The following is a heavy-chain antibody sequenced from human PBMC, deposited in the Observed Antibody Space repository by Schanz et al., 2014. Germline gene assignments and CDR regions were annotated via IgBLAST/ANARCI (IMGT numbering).Heavy chain of an antibody. CDR1: GFTFSSYA. CDR3: ASPSGYSDYGTYFDF. CDR2: ISHSGGSK. Sequence: EVQLLDSGGGLVQPGGSLRLSCAASGFTFSSYAMSWVRQAPGKGLEWVSSISHSGGSKYYADSVKGRFTVSRDNARNSLYLHMYTLGAEDTAVYYCASPSGYSDYGTYFDFWGQGTLVTVSS. J-gene: IGHJ4*02. V-gene: IGHV3-23*01. D-gene: IGHD5-12*01.